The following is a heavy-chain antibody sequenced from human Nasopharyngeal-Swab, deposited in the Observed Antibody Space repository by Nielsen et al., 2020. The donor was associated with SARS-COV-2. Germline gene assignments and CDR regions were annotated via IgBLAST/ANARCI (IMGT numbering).Heavy chain of an antibody. V-gene: IGHV1-46*01. Sequence: ASVKVSCKASGYTFTSEYLHWVRQARTQGLEWMGIINPTDGSTSYAQKFEGRVTMPRVTSTSTVYMELNSLRSEDTAVYYCARVLPFRITGTSGMDVWGQGTTVTVSS. D-gene: IGHD1-7*01. CDR1: GYTFTSEY. CDR3: ARVLPFRITGTSGMDV. CDR2: INPTDGST. J-gene: IGHJ6*02.